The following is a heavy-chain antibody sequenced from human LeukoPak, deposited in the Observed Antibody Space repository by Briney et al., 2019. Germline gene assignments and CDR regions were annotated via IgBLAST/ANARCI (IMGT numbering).Heavy chain of an antibody. CDR3: AKILYYDSSGRPEPSFDY. CDR1: GFTFRSYA. D-gene: IGHD3-22*01. Sequence: PGGSLRLSCAASGFTFRSYAMSWVRQAPGKGLEWVSDISGSGGSTYYAASVQGRFTISRDKSKNTLYLQMNSLRAEDTAVYYCAKILYYDSSGRPEPSFDYWGQGTLVTVSS. CDR2: ISGSGGST. J-gene: IGHJ4*02. V-gene: IGHV3-23*01.